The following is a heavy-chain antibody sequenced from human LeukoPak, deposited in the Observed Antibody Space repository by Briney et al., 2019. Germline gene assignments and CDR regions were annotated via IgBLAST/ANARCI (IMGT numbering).Heavy chain of an antibody. V-gene: IGHV3-30-3*01. CDR1: GFTFSSYA. CDR3: ARFSAAEDAFDI. D-gene: IGHD6-13*01. CDR2: ISYDGSNK. Sequence: PGGSLRLSCAASGFTFSSYAMHWVRQAPGKGLEWVAVISYDGSNKYYADSVKGRFTISRDNSKNTLYLQMNSLRAEDTAVYYCARFSAAEDAFDICGQGTMVTVSS. J-gene: IGHJ3*02.